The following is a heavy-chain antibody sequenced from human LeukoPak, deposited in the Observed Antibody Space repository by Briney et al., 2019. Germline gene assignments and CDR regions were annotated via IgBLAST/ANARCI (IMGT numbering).Heavy chain of an antibody. D-gene: IGHD2-2*01. V-gene: IGHV4-30-2*01. Sequence: SETLSLTCAVSGGSISNGGYSWSWIRQPPGKGLEWIGYIYHSGSTYYNSSLKSRVSFSVDTSKNQFSLALNSVTAADTAVYYCARACSTTNCYDAFDMWGQGTMVTVSS. J-gene: IGHJ3*02. CDR2: IYHSGST. CDR1: GGSISNGGYS. CDR3: ARACSTTNCYDAFDM.